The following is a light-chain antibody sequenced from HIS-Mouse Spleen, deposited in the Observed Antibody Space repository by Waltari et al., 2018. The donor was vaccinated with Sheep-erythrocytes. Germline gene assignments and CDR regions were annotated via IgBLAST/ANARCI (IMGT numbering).Light chain of an antibody. V-gene: IGLV3-1*01. J-gene: IGLJ2*01. Sequence: SYELTQPPSVSVSPGQTASITCSGDTLGDKYACWYQQKPGQSPVLVTDQDSKRPSGIPERFSGSNSGNTATLTISGTQAMDEADYYCQAWDSSTAVFGGGTKLTVL. CDR3: QAWDSSTAV. CDR2: QDS. CDR1: TLGDKY.